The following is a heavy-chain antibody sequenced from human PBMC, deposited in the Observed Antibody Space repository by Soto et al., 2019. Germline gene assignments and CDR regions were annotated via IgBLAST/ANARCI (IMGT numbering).Heavy chain of an antibody. CDR2: IHSGDSNA. J-gene: IGHJ4*02. V-gene: IGHV5-51*01. CDR3: ATWTSSHWFDY. Sequence: GESLKISCKGSGYIFSTYSIGWVRQMPGKGLEWMGNIHSGDSNARYSPSFQGQVTISVDKSINTAYLQWSSLKASDTALYYCATWTSSHWFDYWGQGPLVTGSS. D-gene: IGHD2-2*01. CDR1: GYIFSTYS.